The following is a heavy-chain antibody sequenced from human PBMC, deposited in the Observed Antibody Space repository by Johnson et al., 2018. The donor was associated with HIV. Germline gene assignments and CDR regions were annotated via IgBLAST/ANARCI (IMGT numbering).Heavy chain of an antibody. CDR1: GFTFSSYA. CDR2: ISYDGSNK. V-gene: IGHV3-30*04. J-gene: IGHJ3*02. CDR3: ARDMGGVVKEARAFDI. Sequence: VQLVESGGGVVQPGRSLRLSCAASGFTFSSYAMHWVRQAPGKGLEWVAVISYDGSNKYYADSVKGRFTISRDNSKNTLYLQMNSRRAEDTAVYYCARDMGGVVKEARAFDIWGQGTMVTVSS. D-gene: IGHD3-10*01.